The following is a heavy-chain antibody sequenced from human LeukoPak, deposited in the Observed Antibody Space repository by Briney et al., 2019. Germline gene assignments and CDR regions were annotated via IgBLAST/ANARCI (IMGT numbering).Heavy chain of an antibody. CDR1: GFTFSSYE. J-gene: IGHJ4*02. CDR3: AGYDVWSGYYSFDY. D-gene: IGHD3-3*01. CDR2: ISSSGSTI. V-gene: IGHV3-48*03. Sequence: GGSLSLSCAASGFTFSSYEMNWVRQAPGKGLEWVPYISSSGSTIYYADSVKGRFTISRDNAKNSLYLQMNSLRAEDTAVYYCAGYDVWSGYYSFDYWGQGTLVTVSS.